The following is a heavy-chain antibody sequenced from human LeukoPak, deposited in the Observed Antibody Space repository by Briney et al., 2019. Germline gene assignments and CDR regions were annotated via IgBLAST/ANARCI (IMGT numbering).Heavy chain of an antibody. V-gene: IGHV3-53*01. CDR2: IYSGGSA. CDR1: GFTVSSNY. CDR3: AKEYEQH. Sequence: GGSLRLSCAASGFTVSSNYMSWVRQAPGRGLEWVSVIYSGGSAYYADSVKGRFTISRDNSKNTLYLQMNSLRAEDTAVYYRAKEYEQHWGQGTLVTVSS. D-gene: IGHD3-3*01. J-gene: IGHJ1*01.